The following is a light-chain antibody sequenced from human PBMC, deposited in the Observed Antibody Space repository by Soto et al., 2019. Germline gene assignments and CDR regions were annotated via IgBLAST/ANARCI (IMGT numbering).Light chain of an antibody. CDR2: GAS. J-gene: IGKJ4*01. Sequence: DIQMTQSPSTLSASVGDRVTITCRASQTISNWLAWYQQKPGKAPKVLIFGASTLDGGVPSRFSGRRSGTDFTLTISSLQPSDFATYYCQQYNTYPLTFGGGTKVDIK. CDR3: QQYNTYPLT. V-gene: IGKV1-5*01. CDR1: QTISNW.